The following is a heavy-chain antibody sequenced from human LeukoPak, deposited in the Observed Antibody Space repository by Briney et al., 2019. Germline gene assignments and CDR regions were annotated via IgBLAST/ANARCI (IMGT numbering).Heavy chain of an antibody. V-gene: IGHV3-7*01. Sequence: GGSLRLSCAASGFTFSSYWMSWVRQAPGEGLEGVASIKQDGSEKYYVDSVKGRFTISRDNAKNSLYLQMNSLRAEDTAVYYCAKEDVQWLVTKAYDYWGQGTLVTVSS. D-gene: IGHD6-19*01. CDR3: AKEDVQWLVTKAYDY. CDR2: IKQDGSEK. J-gene: IGHJ4*02. CDR1: GFTFSSYW.